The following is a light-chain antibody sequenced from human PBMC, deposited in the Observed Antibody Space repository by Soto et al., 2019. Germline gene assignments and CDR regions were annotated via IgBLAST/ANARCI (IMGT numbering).Light chain of an antibody. CDR1: SSDVGGYNY. J-gene: IGLJ1*01. Sequence: QSALTQPPSASGSPGQSVAISCTGTSSDVGGYNYVSWYQQHPGKAPKLMIYEVNKRPSGVPDRFSGSKSGNTASLTVSGLQAEDEADYYCSSYTSSSTFYVFGTGTKLTVL. CDR3: SSYTSSSTFYV. V-gene: IGLV2-8*01. CDR2: EVN.